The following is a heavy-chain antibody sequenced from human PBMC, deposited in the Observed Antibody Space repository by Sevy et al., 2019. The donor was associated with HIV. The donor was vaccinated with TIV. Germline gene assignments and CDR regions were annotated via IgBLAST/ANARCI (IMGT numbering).Heavy chain of an antibody. CDR1: GYDFDTYW. CDR3: ARQGDSDGFDY. V-gene: IGHV5-51*01. Sequence: GESLKISCQGSGYDFDTYWIGWVRQMPGKGLEWLGIILPGDSDTAYSPSFQGQVTISADKSSTTAYLQWSSLKASDRAMYFCARQGDSDGFDYWGQGTLVTVSS. J-gene: IGHJ4*02. CDR2: ILPGDSDT. D-gene: IGHD2-21*02.